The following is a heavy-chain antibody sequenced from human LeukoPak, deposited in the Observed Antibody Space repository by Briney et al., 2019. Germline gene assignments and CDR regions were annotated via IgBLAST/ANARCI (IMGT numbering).Heavy chain of an antibody. V-gene: IGHV4-34*01. J-gene: IGHJ4*02. CDR1: GGSFSGYY. CDR2: TNHSGST. Sequence: SETLSLTCAVYGGSFSGYYWSWIRQPPGKGLEWIGETNHSGSTNYNPSLKSRVTISVDTSKNQFSLKLSSVTAADTAVYYCARGNNYYGSGSYYRHWGQGTLVTVSS. D-gene: IGHD3-10*01. CDR3: ARGNNYYGSGSYYRH.